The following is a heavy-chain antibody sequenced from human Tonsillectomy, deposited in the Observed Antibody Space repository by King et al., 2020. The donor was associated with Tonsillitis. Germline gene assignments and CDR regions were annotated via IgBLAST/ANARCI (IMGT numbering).Heavy chain of an antibody. V-gene: IGHV3-11*06. CDR1: GFTFSDYY. CDR2: ISSSSSYT. CDR3: ARYVFRRYYDSSGYVDY. D-gene: IGHD3-22*01. J-gene: IGHJ4*02. Sequence: VQLVESGGGLVKPGGSLRLSCAASGFTFSDYYMSWIRQAPGKGLEWVSYISSSSSYTNYADSVKGRFTISRDNAKNSLYLQMNSLRAEDTAVYYCARYVFRRYYDSSGYVDYWGQGTLVTVSS.